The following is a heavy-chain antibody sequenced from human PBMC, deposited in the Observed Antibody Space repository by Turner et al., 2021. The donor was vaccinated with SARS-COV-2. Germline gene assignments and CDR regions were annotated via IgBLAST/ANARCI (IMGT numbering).Heavy chain of an antibody. CDR2: TYYRSKWYN. J-gene: IGHJ4*02. CDR3: AREHWVDVWGSYRSTAYFDH. CDR1: GDSVNRQRAA. D-gene: IGHD3-16*02. V-gene: IGHV6-1*01. Sequence: QVQMQQSGPGLVERSQTHSLNCAISGDSVNRQRAAWNWIRQSPSRGPEWLGRTYYRSKWYNDYAVSVKSRITINADTSKNQFSLQLNSVTPEDTAVYYCAREHWVDVWGSYRSTAYFDHWGQGTLVTVSS.